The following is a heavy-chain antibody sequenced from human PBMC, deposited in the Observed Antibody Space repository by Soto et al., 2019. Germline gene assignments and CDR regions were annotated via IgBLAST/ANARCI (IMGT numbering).Heavy chain of an antibody. J-gene: IGHJ6*02. Sequence: QVQLQESGPGLVKPSQTLSLSCNVSGGSISCAGCYWSWIRQHPGKRLEWIGNIYYSGGTNYNPSVKSQLTKSVDTSKNQFSLKLTSETAADTAVYYSARDSRVIDYYGMDVWGQGTRVTVSS. CDR2: IYYSGGT. V-gene: IGHV4-31*01. CDR3: ARDSRVIDYYGMDV. D-gene: IGHD2-21*01. CDR1: GGSISCAGCY.